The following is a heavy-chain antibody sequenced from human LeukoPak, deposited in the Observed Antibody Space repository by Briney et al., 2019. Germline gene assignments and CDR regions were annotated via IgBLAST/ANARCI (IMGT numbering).Heavy chain of an antibody. Sequence: SETLSLTCTVSSGSISRYYWSWIRQPPGKGLEWIGYIYYSGSTNYNPSLKSRVTISVDTSKNQFSLKLRSVTAADTAVYYCAREGTEAYFDYWGQGTLVTVSS. CDR1: SGSISRYY. V-gene: IGHV4-59*01. J-gene: IGHJ4*02. CDR3: AREGTEAYFDY. CDR2: IYYSGST.